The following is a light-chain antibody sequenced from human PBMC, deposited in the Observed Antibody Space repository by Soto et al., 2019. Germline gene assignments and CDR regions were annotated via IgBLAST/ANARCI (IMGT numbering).Light chain of an antibody. J-gene: IGLJ3*02. V-gene: IGLV1-51*01. CDR3: GTWDSSLSAGRV. CDR1: SSNIGADFD. Sequence: QSVLTQPPSVSGAPGQRVTISCTGSSSNIGADFDVHWYQQLPGTAPKLLIYDNNKRPSGIPDRFSGSKSGTSATLGITGLQTGDEADYYCGTWDSSLSAGRVFGGGTKLTVL. CDR2: DNN.